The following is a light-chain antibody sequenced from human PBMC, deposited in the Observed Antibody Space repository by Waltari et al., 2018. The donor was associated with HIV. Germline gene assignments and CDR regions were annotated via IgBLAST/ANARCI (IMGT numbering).Light chain of an antibody. CDR1: TSDVGGYNY. J-gene: IGLJ2*01. CDR2: EVN. V-gene: IGLV2-14*01. Sequence: QSALTQPASVSGSPGQSITISCTGTTSDVGGYNYVSWYQQYPDKVPKLIIYEVNNRPSGISDRFSGSKSGNTASLTISGLQAEDEADYYCAAYTTSGTVLFGGGTKLTVL. CDR3: AAYTTSGTVL.